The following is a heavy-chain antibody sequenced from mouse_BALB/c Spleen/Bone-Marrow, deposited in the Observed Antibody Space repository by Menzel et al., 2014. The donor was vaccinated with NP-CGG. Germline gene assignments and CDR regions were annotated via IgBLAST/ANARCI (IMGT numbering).Heavy chain of an antibody. J-gene: IGHJ4*01. D-gene: IGHD1-1*02. CDR2: IWAGGST. Sequence: VQRVESGPGLVAPSQSLSITCTVSGFSLTSYGVHWVRQPPGKGLEWLGVIWAGGSTNYNSALMSRLSISKDNSKSQVFLKMNSLQTDDTAMYYCARDGVYGSHYYAMGYWGQGTSVTVSS. CDR1: GFSLTSYG. CDR3: ARDGVYGSHYYAMGY. V-gene: IGHV2-9*02.